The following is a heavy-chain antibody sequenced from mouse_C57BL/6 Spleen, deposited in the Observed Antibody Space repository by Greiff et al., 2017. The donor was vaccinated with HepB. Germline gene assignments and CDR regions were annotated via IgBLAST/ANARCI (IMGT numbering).Heavy chain of an antibody. CDR3: ASLGSRDAMDY. V-gene: IGHV5-17*01. Sequence: EVKVVESGGGLVKPGGSLKLSCAASGFTFSDYGMHWVRQAPEKGLEWVAYISSGSSTIYYADTVKGRFTISRDNAKNTLFLQMTSLRSEDTAMYYCASLGSRDAMDYWGQGTSVTVSS. D-gene: IGHD1-1*01. J-gene: IGHJ4*01. CDR2: ISSGSSTI. CDR1: GFTFSDYG.